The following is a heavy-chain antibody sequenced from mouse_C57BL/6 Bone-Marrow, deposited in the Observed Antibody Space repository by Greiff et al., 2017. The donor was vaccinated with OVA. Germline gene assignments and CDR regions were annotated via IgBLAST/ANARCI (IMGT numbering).Heavy chain of an antibody. J-gene: IGHJ2*01. CDR3: ARHEIYYDYDDYFDY. V-gene: IGHV1-62-2*01. CDR1: GYTFTEYT. CDR2: FYPGSGSI. Sequence: VHLVESGAELVKPGASVKLSCKASGYTFTEYTIHWVKQRSGQGLEWIGWFYPGSGSIKYNEKFKDKATLTADKSSSTVYMELSRLTSEDSAVYFCARHEIYYDYDDYFDYWGQGTTLTVSS. D-gene: IGHD2-4*01.